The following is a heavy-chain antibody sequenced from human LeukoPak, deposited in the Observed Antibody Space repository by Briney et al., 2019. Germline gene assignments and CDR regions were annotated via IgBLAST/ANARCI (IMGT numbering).Heavy chain of an antibody. J-gene: IGHJ4*02. CDR3: ARSYDSSGYYHY. Sequence: GASVKVSCKASGYTFTGYYMHWVRQAPGQGLEWMGWINPNSGGTNYAQKLQGRVTMTTDTSTSTAYMELRSLRSDDTAVYYCARSYDSSGYYHYWGQGTLVTVSS. D-gene: IGHD3-22*01. CDR2: INPNSGGT. CDR1: GYTFTGYY. V-gene: IGHV1-2*02.